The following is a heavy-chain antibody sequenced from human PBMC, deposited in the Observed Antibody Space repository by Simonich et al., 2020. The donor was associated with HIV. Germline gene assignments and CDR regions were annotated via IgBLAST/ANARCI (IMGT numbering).Heavy chain of an antibody. D-gene: IGHD3-3*01. CDR3: ARRDRELILYFDY. J-gene: IGHJ4*02. Sequence: QVQLQQWGAGLLKPSETLSLTCAVYGGSFSGYYWSWIRQPPGKGLEWMWEINHSRITNDNSSLNNRATISVDKSKNQFSLKLSSVTAADTAIYYCARRDRELILYFDYWGQGNLVTVSS. CDR2: INHSRIT. V-gene: IGHV4-34*04. CDR1: GGSFSGYY.